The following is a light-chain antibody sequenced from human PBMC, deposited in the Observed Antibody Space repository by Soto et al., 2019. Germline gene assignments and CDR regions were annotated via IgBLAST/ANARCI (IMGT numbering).Light chain of an antibody. CDR2: EVS. CDR3: SSYTNTRTGV. J-gene: IGLJ2*01. CDR1: TSDVGTYNY. V-gene: IGLV2-14*01. Sequence: QSALTQPASVSGSPGQSITISCTGTTSDVGTYNYVSWYQQYPGKAPKLIIHEVSNRPSGVSNRFSGSKSGNTASLTISGLQAEDEAVYYCSSYTNTRTGVFGGGTKLTVL.